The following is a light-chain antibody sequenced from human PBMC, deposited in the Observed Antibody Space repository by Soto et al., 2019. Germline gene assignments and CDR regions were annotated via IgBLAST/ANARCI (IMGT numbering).Light chain of an antibody. CDR1: NSDVGAYNY. CDR2: EVN. V-gene: IGLV2-14*01. J-gene: IGLJ3*02. Sequence: QSVLTQPASVSGSPGQSITIACTGSNSDVGAYNYVSWYQQHPGKAPRLIIYEVNNRPSGVSYRCSGSKSGNTASLTISGLQADDEADYYCASYTISSTRVFGGATKLTVL. CDR3: ASYTISSTRV.